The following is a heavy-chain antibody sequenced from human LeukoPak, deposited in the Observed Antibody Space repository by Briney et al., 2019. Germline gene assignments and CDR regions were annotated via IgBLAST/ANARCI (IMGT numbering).Heavy chain of an antibody. CDR1: GYSFTSYW. CDR3: ARPGSYGDYDDYYYGMDV. J-gene: IGHJ6*02. Sequence: GESLKISCKGSGYSFTSYWIGWVRQMPGKGLEWMGIIYPGDSDTRYSPSFQGQVTISADKSISTAYLQWSSLKASDTAMYYCARPGSYGDYDDYYYGMDVWGQGTTVTVSS. CDR2: IYPGDSDT. V-gene: IGHV5-51*01. D-gene: IGHD4-17*01.